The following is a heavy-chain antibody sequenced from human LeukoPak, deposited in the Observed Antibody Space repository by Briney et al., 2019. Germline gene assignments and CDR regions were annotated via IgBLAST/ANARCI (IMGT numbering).Heavy chain of an antibody. CDR2: FDPEDGET. Sequence: ASVKVSCKVSGYTLTELSMHWVRQAPGKGLECMGGFDPEDGETIYAQKFQGRVTMTEDTSTDTAYMELSSLRSEDTAVYYCATVFRGSGLRWFDPWGQGTLVTVSS. D-gene: IGHD3-10*01. CDR1: GYTLTELS. CDR3: ATVFRGSGLRWFDP. J-gene: IGHJ5*02. V-gene: IGHV1-24*01.